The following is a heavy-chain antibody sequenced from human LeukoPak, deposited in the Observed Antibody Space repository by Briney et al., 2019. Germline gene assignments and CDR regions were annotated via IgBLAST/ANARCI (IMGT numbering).Heavy chain of an antibody. CDR2: IYHSGST. CDR3: AGIAVAGRLHDY. Sequence: SETLSLTCTVSGYSISSGYYWGWIRQPPGKGLEWIGSIYHSGSTYYNPSLKSRVTISVDTSKNQFSLKLSSVTAADTAVYYCAGIAVAGRLHDYWGQGTLVTVSS. V-gene: IGHV4-38-2*02. CDR1: GYSISSGYY. D-gene: IGHD6-19*01. J-gene: IGHJ4*02.